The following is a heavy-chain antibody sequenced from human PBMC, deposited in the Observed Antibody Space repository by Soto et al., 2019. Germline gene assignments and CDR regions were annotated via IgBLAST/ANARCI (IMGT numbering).Heavy chain of an antibody. D-gene: IGHD1-26*01. CDR3: ARHRLLTPPVY. J-gene: IGHJ4*02. Sequence: SETLSLTCTFSGFSISSNNYCWGWIRQPPRKGLEWIGSIYYSGTTYYNPSLKNRLTISVDTSKNQFSLKLSSVTAADTAVYYCARHRLLTPPVYWGQGTPVTVSS. CDR2: IYYSGTT. V-gene: IGHV4-39*01. CDR1: GFSISSNNYC.